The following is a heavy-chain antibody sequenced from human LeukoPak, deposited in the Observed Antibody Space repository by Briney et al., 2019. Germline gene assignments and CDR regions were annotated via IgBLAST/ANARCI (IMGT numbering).Heavy chain of an antibody. J-gene: IGHJ4*02. Sequence: ASVKVSCKASGYTFTSYYMHWVRQAPGQGLEWMGIINPSGGSTSYAQKFQGRVTMTRDTSTSTAYMELRSLRSDDTAVYYCARVWYSNSSRAPRGYFDYWGQGTLVTVSS. V-gene: IGHV1-46*01. CDR1: GYTFTSYY. CDR3: ARVWYSNSSRAPRGYFDY. CDR2: INPSGGST. D-gene: IGHD6-6*01.